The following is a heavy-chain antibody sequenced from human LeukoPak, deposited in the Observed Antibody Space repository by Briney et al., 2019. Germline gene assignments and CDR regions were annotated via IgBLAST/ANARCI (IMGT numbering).Heavy chain of an antibody. D-gene: IGHD6-13*01. CDR2: IYSGGST. Sequence: GGSLRLSCAASGFTVSSNYMSWVRQAPGKGLEWVSVIYSGGSTYYAGSVKGRFTISRDNSKNTLYLQMNSLRAEDTAVYYCARVRWIAAAGTPLGFDYWGQGTLVTVSS. CDR3: ARVRWIAAAGTPLGFDY. CDR1: GFTVSSNY. V-gene: IGHV3-66*01. J-gene: IGHJ4*02.